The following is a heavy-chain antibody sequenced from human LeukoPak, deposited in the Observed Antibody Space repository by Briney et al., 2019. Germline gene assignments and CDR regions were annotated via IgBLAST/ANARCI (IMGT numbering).Heavy chain of an antibody. CDR3: ATYSYGNAFDI. J-gene: IGHJ3*02. CDR2: MNPNRGNT. D-gene: IGHD5-18*01. V-gene: IGHV1-8*01. CDR1: GYTFTSYD. Sequence: GASVKVSCKASGYTFTSYDINWVRQATGQGLEWMGWMNPNRGNTGYAQKFQGRVTMTRNTSISTAYMELSSLRSEDPAAYYCATYSYGNAFDIWGQGTMVTVSS.